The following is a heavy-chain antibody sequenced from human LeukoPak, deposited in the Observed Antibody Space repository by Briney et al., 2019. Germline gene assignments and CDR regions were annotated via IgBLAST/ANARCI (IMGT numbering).Heavy chain of an antibody. D-gene: IGHD2-2*01. V-gene: IGHV1-46*01. Sequence: ASVKVSCKASGYTFTKYYMHWVRQAPGQGLDWMGIINPSDGGTSYAQKFQGRVTMTRDTSTSTVYMELSSLRSEDTAVYYCARVGGYCSSTSCPYHMDVWGKGTTVTVS. CDR1: GYTFTKYY. CDR3: ARVGGYCSSTSCPYHMDV. CDR2: INPSDGGT. J-gene: IGHJ6*03.